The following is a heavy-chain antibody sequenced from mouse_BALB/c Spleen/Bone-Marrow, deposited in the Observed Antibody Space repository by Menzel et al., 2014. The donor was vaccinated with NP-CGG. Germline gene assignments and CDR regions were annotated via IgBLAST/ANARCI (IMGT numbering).Heavy chain of an antibody. CDR3: AGGNYRFAY. Sequence: VQLQQSGAELVRPGALVKLSCKASGFNIKDYYMHWVKQRPEQGLEWIGWIDPENGNTIYDPKFQGKASITADTPSNTAYLQLSSLTSEDTAVYYCAGGNYRFAYWGQGTLVTVSA. CDR2: IDPENGNT. J-gene: IGHJ3*01. V-gene: IGHV14-1*02. D-gene: IGHD2-1*01. CDR1: GFNIKDYY.